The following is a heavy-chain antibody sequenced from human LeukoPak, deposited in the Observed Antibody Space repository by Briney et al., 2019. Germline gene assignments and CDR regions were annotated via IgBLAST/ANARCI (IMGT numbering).Heavy chain of an antibody. CDR1: GYTFTSYG. Sequence: GASVKVSCKASGYTFTSYGISWVRQAPGQGLEWMGWMNPNSGNTGYAQKFQGRVTITADKSTSTAYMELSSLRSEDTAVYYCARASDATRGYGDYPNWFDPWGQGTLVTVSS. CDR3: ARASDATRGYGDYPNWFDP. D-gene: IGHD4-17*01. CDR2: MNPNSGNT. J-gene: IGHJ5*02. V-gene: IGHV1-8*03.